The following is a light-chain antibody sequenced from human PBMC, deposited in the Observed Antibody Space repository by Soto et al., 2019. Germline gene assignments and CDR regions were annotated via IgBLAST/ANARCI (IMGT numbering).Light chain of an antibody. CDR2: DAS. V-gene: IGKV3-11*01. J-gene: IGKJ2*01. Sequence: EIVLTQSPATLSLSPGERATLSCRASQSVGSYLAWYQQKPGQAPRLLIYDASNRATGIPARFSGSGSGTDFTLTISSLEPEDFAVYYCQPRSNWPPYTFGQGTKLEIK. CDR1: QSVGSY. CDR3: QPRSNWPPYT.